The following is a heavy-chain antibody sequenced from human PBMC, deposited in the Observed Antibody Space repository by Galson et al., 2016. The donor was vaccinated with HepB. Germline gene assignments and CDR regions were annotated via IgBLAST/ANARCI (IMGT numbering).Heavy chain of an antibody. CDR3: ARDRGFGDDTFDS. D-gene: IGHD3-10*01. Sequence: SVKVSCKASGYTFSTYGISWVRQAPGQGLEWMGWIGPYNGHTNYAQKFQGRISMTTDTSTATAYMEMSIVRPDDTAMYYCARDRGFGDDTFDSWGQGKMVIVSS. CDR2: IGPYNGHT. J-gene: IGHJ3*01. CDR1: GYTFSTYG. V-gene: IGHV1-18*01.